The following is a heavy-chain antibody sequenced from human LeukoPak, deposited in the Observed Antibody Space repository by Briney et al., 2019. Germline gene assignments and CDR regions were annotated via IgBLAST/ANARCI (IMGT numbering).Heavy chain of an antibody. J-gene: IGHJ5*02. Sequence: ASVKVSCKASAYTFTVYYMHWVRQAPGQGLEWMGWINPNSGGTNYAQKFHGRVTITRDASITSAYMELSSVRSDDTAVYYCARDFIAARSSWFDPWGQGNLVSVSS. CDR2: INPNSGGT. CDR1: AYTFTVYY. D-gene: IGHD6-6*01. CDR3: ARDFIAARSSWFDP. V-gene: IGHV1-2*02.